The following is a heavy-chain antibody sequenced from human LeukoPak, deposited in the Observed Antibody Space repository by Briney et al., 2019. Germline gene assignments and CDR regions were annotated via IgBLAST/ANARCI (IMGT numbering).Heavy chain of an antibody. D-gene: IGHD3-16*02. CDR1: GFIFRNYA. CDR2: VSDSGTTT. CDR3: AKDFVPFYDYVWGSYPTGDY. J-gene: IGHJ4*02. V-gene: IGHV3-23*01. Sequence: GGSLRLSCAASGFIFRNYAMSWVRQAPGKGLEWVSVVSDSGTTTSYADSVKGRFTISRDNSKNTLYLQMNSLRAEDTAVYYCAKDFVPFYDYVWGSYPTGDYWGQGTLVTVSS.